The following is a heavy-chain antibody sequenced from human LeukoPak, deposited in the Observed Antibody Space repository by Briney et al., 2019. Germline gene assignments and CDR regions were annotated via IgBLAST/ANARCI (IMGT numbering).Heavy chain of an antibody. V-gene: IGHV3-7*01. CDR2: IRQDGSEK. D-gene: IGHD1-26*01. CDR3: ARDLIVGATHFDY. CDR1: GFTLSSYW. J-gene: IGHJ4*02. Sequence: GGSLRLSCAASGFTLSSYWMSWVRQAPGKGLEWVANIRQDGSEKYYVDSVKGRFTISRDNAKNSLYLQMNSLRAEDTAVYYCARDLIVGATHFDYWGQGTLVTVSS.